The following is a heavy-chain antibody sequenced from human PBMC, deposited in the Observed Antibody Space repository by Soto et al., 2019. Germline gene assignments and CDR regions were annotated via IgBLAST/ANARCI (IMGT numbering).Heavy chain of an antibody. V-gene: IGHV4-39*01. CDR1: GGSISSSGDS. D-gene: IGHD5-18*01. Sequence: SETLSLTCTVSGGSISSSGDSWGWIRQPPGKGLEWIGSIYYSGSTYYNPSLKSRVTVSVDTSKNQFSLKLSSVTAADTAVYHCARHGNSYGYSFDAFHIWGQGTMVTVSS. J-gene: IGHJ3*02. CDR2: IYYSGST. CDR3: ARHGNSYGYSFDAFHI.